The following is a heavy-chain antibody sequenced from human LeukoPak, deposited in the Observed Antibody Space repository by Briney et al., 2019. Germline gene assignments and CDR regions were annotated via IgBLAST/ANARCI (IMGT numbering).Heavy chain of an antibody. J-gene: IGHJ3*02. D-gene: IGHD1-26*01. CDR1: GGTFSSYA. V-gene: IGHV1-69*05. CDR3: ASSTEWELHPYDAFDI. CDR2: IIPIFGTA. Sequence: GASVKVSCKASGGTFSSYAISWVRQAPGQGLEWMGGIIPIFGTANYAQKFQGRVTITTDESTSTAYMKLSSLRSEDTAVYYCASSTEWELHPYDAFDIWGQGTMVTVSS.